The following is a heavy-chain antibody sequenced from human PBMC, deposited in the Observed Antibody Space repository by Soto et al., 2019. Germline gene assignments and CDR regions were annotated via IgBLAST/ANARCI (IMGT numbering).Heavy chain of an antibody. D-gene: IGHD6-19*01. Sequence: QVQLVESGGGLVKPGGSLRLSCAASGFTFSAYYMSWIRQAPGKGLEWISYISSSGDTGNYADSVKGRFNVSRDNAKNSLYLEINSLRDEDTAVYYCAVDRGAVVGQYFDYWGQGTLVTVSS. CDR1: GFTFSAYY. V-gene: IGHV3-11*01. CDR3: AVDRGAVVGQYFDY. J-gene: IGHJ4*02. CDR2: ISSSGDTG.